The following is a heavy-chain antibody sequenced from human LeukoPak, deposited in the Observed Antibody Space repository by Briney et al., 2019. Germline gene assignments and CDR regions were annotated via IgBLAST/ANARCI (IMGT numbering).Heavy chain of an antibody. CDR3: ARASGWGPYYDSRTYYFDY. CDR2: IYTSGST. D-gene: IGHD3-22*01. J-gene: IGHJ4*02. CDR1: GGSISNYY. V-gene: IGHV4-4*07. Sequence: PSETLSLTCTVSGGSISNYYWSWIRQPAGKGLEWIGRIYTSGSTNYNPSLKSRVTMSVDTSKNQFSLKLSSVTAADTAVYYCARASGWGPYYDSRTYYFDYWGQGTLVTVSS.